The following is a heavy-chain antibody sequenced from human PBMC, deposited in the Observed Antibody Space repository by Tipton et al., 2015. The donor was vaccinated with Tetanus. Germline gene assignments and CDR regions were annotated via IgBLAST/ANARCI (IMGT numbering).Heavy chain of an antibody. Sequence: SLRLSCAASGFTFSSYSMNWVRQAPGKGLEWVSSISSSSSTIYYADSVKGRFTISRDNAKNSLYLQMNSLRDEDTAVYYCARDPPFNIGSYNYFDYWGQGTLVTVSS. J-gene: IGHJ4*02. V-gene: IGHV3-48*02. CDR1: GFTFSSYS. CDR2: ISSSSSTI. D-gene: IGHD1-26*01. CDR3: ARDPPFNIGSYNYFDY.